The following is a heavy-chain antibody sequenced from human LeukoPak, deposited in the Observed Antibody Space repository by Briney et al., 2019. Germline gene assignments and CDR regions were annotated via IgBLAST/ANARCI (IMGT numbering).Heavy chain of an antibody. J-gene: IGHJ4*02. CDR2: ITPMFGTT. D-gene: IGHD4-23*01. CDR1: GGTFSSHD. CDR3: ARGWLAETTVVTPYNY. Sequence: SVKVSCKASGGTFSSHDISWVRQAPGQGLEWMGGITPMFGTTVYAQKFQGRVTITAVESMSTAYMELSSLRSEDTAIYYCARGWLAETTVVTPYNYWGQGTLVTVSS. V-gene: IGHV1-69*01.